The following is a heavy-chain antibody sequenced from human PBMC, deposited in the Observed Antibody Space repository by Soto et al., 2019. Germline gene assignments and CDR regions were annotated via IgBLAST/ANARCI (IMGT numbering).Heavy chain of an antibody. D-gene: IGHD6-6*01. CDR2: ASFSGRA. J-gene: IGHJ6*03. V-gene: IGHV4-39*01. Sequence: QLQLQESGPGLVKPSETLSLICTVSGGSFSSGAFYWGWIRQPPGKGLEWIGSASFSGRAYYNPSLKRRATVSVDTSKNQFSLRFSSVTAADTAVYYCARPLYTFTSSYDYYYMDVWGRGTTVTVSS. CDR3: ARPLYTFTSSYDYYYMDV. CDR1: GGSFSSGAFY.